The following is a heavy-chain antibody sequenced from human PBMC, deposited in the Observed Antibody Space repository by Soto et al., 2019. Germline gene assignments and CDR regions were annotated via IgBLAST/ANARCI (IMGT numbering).Heavy chain of an antibody. D-gene: IGHD3-10*01. CDR1: GGSFSGYY. CDR2: INHSGST. CDR3: ASAPRITMVRGQADYFDY. J-gene: IGHJ4*02. V-gene: IGHV4-34*01. Sequence: SETLSLTCAVYGGSFSGYYWSWIRQPPGKGLEWIGEINHSGSTNYNPSLKSRVTISVDTSKNQFSLKLSSVTAADTAVYYCASAPRITMVRGQADYFDYWGQGTLVTVSS.